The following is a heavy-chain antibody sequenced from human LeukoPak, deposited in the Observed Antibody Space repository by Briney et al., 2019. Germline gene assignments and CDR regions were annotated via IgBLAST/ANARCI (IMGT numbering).Heavy chain of an antibody. D-gene: IGHD6-19*01. CDR1: GFTFSNYA. J-gene: IGHJ4*02. CDR2: ISYDGSDK. CDR3: ARDWGRRYSSGWYGDFDY. Sequence: PGGSLRLSCAASGFTFSNYAMHWVRQAPGKGLKWVAVISYDGSDKYYADSVKGRFTISRDNSKNTLYLQMNSLRPEDTAVYYCARDWGRRYSSGWYGDFDYWGQGTLVTVSS. V-gene: IGHV3-30-3*01.